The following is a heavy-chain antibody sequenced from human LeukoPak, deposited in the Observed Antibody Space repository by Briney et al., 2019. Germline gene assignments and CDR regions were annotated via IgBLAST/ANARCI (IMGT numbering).Heavy chain of an antibody. D-gene: IGHD6-19*01. CDR1: GYSISSGYY. Sequence: SETLSLTCTVSGYSISSGYYWGWIRQPPGKGLEWIGSIYHSGSTYYNPSLKSRVTISVDTSKNQFSLKLSSVTAADTAVYYCARCRPGYSSGWLFDPWGQGTLVTVSS. V-gene: IGHV4-38-2*02. CDR2: IYHSGST. CDR3: ARCRPGYSSGWLFDP. J-gene: IGHJ5*02.